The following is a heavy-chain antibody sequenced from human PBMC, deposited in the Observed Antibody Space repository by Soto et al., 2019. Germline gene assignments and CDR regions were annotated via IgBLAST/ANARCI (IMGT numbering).Heavy chain of an antibody. CDR3: ARAQGIVATIRWFDP. V-gene: IGHV4-30-4*01. D-gene: IGHD5-12*01. CDR1: GGSISSGDYY. CDR2: IYYSGST. Sequence: SETLSLTCTVSGGSISSGDYYWSWIRQPPGKGLEWIGYIYYSGSTYYNPSLKSRVTISVDTPKNQFSLKLSSVTAADTAVYYCARAQGIVATIRWFDPWGQGTLVTVSS. J-gene: IGHJ5*02.